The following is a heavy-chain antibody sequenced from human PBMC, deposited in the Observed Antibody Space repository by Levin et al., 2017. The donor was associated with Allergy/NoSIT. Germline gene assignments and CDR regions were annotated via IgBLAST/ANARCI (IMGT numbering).Heavy chain of an antibody. CDR2: INHSGST. Sequence: ASETLSLTCAVYGGSFSGYYWSWIRQPPGKGLEWIGEINHSGSTNYNPSLKSRVTISVDTSKNQFSLKLSSVTAADTAVYYCARAGRLRYFAGWFDPWGQGTLVTVSS. D-gene: IGHD3-9*01. CDR1: GGSFSGYY. J-gene: IGHJ5*02. V-gene: IGHV4-34*01. CDR3: ARAGRLRYFAGWFDP.